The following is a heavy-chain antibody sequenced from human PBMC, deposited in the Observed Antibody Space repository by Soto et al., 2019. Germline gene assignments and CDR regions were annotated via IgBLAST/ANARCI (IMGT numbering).Heavy chain of an antibody. J-gene: IGHJ4*02. V-gene: IGHV4-30-4*01. CDR3: ARVDYDILTGYSPFDY. D-gene: IGHD3-9*01. CDR1: GGSISSGDYY. CDR2: IYYSGST. Sequence: PSETLSLTCTVSGGSISSGDYYWSWIRQPPGKGLEWIGYIYYSGSTYYNPSLKSRVTISVDTSKNQFSLKLSSVTAADTAVYYCARVDYDILTGYSPFDYWGQGTLVTVSS.